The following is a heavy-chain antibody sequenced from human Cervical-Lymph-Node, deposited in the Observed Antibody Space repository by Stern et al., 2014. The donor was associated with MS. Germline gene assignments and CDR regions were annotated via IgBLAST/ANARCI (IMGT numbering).Heavy chain of an antibody. CDR1: GFTFSNYA. Sequence: QVPLVQSGGGVVQPGRSLRLSCAASGFTFSNYAMHWVRQAPGKGLEWMALISDNGGAKFYADSVKGRFTISSDNSKDTVYLQMNSLGPEDTAMYYCARVFVTKMDFFDPWGQGTLVTVSS. CDR2: ISDNGGAK. V-gene: IGHV3-30*01. CDR3: ARVFVTKMDFFDP. D-gene: IGHD4-17*01. J-gene: IGHJ5*02.